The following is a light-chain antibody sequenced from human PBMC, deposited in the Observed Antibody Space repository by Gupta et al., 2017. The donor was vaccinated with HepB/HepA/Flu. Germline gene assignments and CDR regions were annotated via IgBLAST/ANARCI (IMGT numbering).Light chain of an antibody. CDR1: QSIYKW. Sequence: IQMTQSPSTLSASVGDRVTITCRASQSIYKWLAWYQQKPGKVPKLLIYKASSLESGVPSRFSGSGSGTEFTLTISSLQPDDFATYYCLQYNNLCTFGPGTKVDIK. V-gene: IGKV1-5*03. CDR3: LQYNNLCT. CDR2: KAS. J-gene: IGKJ3*01.